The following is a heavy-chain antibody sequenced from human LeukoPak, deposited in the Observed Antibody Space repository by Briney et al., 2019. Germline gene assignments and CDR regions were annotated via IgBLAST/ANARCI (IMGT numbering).Heavy chain of an antibody. J-gene: IGHJ3*02. CDR3: ASSTYYYDSSGYTGWAFDI. Sequence: SETLSLTCTVSGGSISSYYWSWIRQPPGKGLEWIGHIYYSGSTNYNPSLKSRVTISIDTSKNQFSLKLSSVTAADTAVYYCASSTYYYDSSGYTGWAFDIWGQGTMVTVSS. V-gene: IGHV4-59*12. CDR1: GGSISSYY. D-gene: IGHD3-22*01. CDR2: IYYSGST.